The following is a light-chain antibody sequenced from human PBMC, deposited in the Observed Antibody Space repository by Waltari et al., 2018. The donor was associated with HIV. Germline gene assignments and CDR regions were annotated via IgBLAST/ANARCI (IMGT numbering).Light chain of an antibody. CDR1: SAN. Sequence: QSVLTQPPSASGTPGQRVTISCSGSSANVPWYHKFPGTAPKLRICRYSQRPAGVPGRFSGAKSGTSASLAISGRRSEDEADYYCAAWGDNLSGPGLFGGGTKLTVL. CDR2: RYS. CDR3: AAWGDNLSGPGL. J-gene: IGLJ2*01. V-gene: IGLV1-47*01.